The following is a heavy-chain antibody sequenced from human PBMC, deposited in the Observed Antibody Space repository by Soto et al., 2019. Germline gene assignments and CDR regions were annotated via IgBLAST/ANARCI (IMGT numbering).Heavy chain of an antibody. V-gene: IGHV4-4*02. CDR1: GGSISSSNW. J-gene: IGHJ4*02. D-gene: IGHD4-17*01. CDR2: IYHSGST. CDR3: ARGEDNYGGNSIYYFDY. Sequence: LSLTCAVSGGSISSSNWWSWVRQPPGKGLEWIGEIYHSGSTNYNPSLKSRVTISVDKSKNQFSLKLSSVTAADTAVYYCARGEDNYGGNSIYYFDYWGQGTLVTVSS.